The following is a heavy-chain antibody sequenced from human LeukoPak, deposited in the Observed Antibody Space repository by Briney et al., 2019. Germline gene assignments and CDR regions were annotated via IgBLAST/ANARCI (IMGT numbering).Heavy chain of an antibody. CDR1: GYSITSGYY. V-gene: IGHV4-38-2*01. CDR2: IYHSGST. J-gene: IGHJ4*02. CDR3: ARVYSSGWYPHYFDY. D-gene: IGHD6-19*01. Sequence: SETLSLTCAVSGYSITSGYYWGWIRQPPGKGLEWIRNIYHSGSTYYNPSLKSRVTISVDTSKNQFSLKLSSVTAADTAVYYCARVYSSGWYPHYFDYWGQGTLVTVSS.